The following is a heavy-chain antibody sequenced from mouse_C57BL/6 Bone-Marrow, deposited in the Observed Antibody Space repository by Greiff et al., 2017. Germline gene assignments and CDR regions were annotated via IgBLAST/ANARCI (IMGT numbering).Heavy chain of an antibody. CDR1: GYTFTSYW. CDR3: ARGDGYYVRYAMDY. J-gene: IGHJ4*01. V-gene: IGHV1-52*01. D-gene: IGHD2-3*01. Sequence: QVQLQQPGAELVRPGSSVKLSCKASGYTFTSYWMHWVKQRPIQGLEWIGNIDPSDSETHYNQKFKDKATLTVDKSSSTAYMQLSSLTSEDSAVYYCARGDGYYVRYAMDYWGQGTSVTASS. CDR2: IDPSDSET.